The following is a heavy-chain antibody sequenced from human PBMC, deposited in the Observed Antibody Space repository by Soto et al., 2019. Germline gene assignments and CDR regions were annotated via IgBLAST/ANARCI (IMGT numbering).Heavy chain of an antibody. CDR1: GGSISSYY. D-gene: IGHD1-1*01. CDR2: IYYSGST. Sequence: SSETLSLTCTVSGGSISSYYWSWIRQPPGKGLEWIGYIYYSGSTNYNPSLKSRVTISVDTSKNQFSLKLSSVTAADTAVYYCASVLPTRAILTDYYYYGMDVWGQGTTVTVSS. CDR3: ASVLPTRAILTDYYYYGMDV. J-gene: IGHJ6*02. V-gene: IGHV4-59*01.